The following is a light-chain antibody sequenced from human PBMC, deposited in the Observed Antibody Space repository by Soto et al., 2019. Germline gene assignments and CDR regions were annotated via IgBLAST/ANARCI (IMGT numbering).Light chain of an antibody. V-gene: IGKV3-15*01. Sequence: EIVMTQSPATLRVSPGERATLSCRASRSITNRLGWYQQKPGQTPRLLVYGASTRATGVPARFSGSGSGTEFTLTISSLQSEDFADYYYQPYSEWPLTFGGGTKVDIK. CDR1: RSITNR. J-gene: IGKJ4*01. CDR2: GAS. CDR3: QPYSEWPLT.